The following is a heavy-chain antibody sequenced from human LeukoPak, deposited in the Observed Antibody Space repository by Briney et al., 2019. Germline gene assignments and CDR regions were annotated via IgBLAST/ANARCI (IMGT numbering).Heavy chain of an antibody. D-gene: IGHD2-8*02. V-gene: IGHV4-30-2*01. Sequence: SQTLSHTCAVSGGSISSGGYSWSWIRQPPGKGLEWIGYIYHSGSTYYNPSLKSRVTISVDRSKTQFSLKLSSVTAADTAVYYCARAGGGWFDPWGQGTLVTVSS. J-gene: IGHJ5*02. CDR1: GGSISSGGYS. CDR3: ARAGGGWFDP. CDR2: IYHSGST.